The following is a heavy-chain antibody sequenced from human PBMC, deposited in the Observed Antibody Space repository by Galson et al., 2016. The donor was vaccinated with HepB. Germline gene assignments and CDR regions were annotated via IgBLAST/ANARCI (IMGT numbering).Heavy chain of an antibody. CDR3: ARASRSYYNWVNP. D-gene: IGHD3-10*01. Sequence: QSGAEVKKPGESLKISCSTSGYNFATYWIGWVRQVSGKGLEWMGVIYPGDSDTRYSPSFQGQVTISADKSVNTTYLELTSLKASDTAIYYCARASRSYYNWVNPWGQGTLVSVSS. CDR1: GYNFATYW. V-gene: IGHV5-51*01. CDR2: IYPGDSDT. J-gene: IGHJ5*02.